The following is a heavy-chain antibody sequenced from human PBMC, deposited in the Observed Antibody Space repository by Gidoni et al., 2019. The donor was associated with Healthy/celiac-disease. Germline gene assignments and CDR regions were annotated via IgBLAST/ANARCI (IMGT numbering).Heavy chain of an antibody. CDR3: TRDGESYSSSWWYYYYGMDV. J-gene: IGHJ6*02. V-gene: IGHV3-49*05. CDR2: IRSKAYGGTT. CDR1: GFTFGDYA. D-gene: IGHD6-13*01. Sequence: EVQLVESGGGLVKPGRSLRLSCTASGFTFGDYAMSWFRQAPGKGLEWVGFIRSKAYGGTTEYAASVKGRFTISRDDSKSIAYLQMNSLKTEDTAVYYCTRDGESYSSSWWYYYYGMDVWGQGTTVTVSS.